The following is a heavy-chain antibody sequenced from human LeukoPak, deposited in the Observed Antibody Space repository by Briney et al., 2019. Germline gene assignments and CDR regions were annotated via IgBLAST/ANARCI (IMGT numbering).Heavy chain of an antibody. CDR2: ISSSSSYT. CDR3: ARSPEYYCSSTSCLYYYGMDV. J-gene: IGHJ6*02. CDR1: GFTFSDYY. D-gene: IGHD2-2*01. V-gene: IGHV3-11*06. Sequence: GGSLRLSCAASGFTFSDYYMSWIPQAPGKGLEWGSYISSSSSYTNYADSVKGRFTISRDNAKNSLYLQMNSLRAEDTAVYYCARSPEYYCSSTSCLYYYGMDVWGQGTTVTVSS.